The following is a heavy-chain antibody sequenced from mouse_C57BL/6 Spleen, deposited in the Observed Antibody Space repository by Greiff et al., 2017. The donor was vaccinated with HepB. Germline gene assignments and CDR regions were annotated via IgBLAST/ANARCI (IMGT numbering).Heavy chain of an antibody. CDR1: GYTFTDYE. Sequence: QVQLQQSGAELVRPGASVTLSCKASGYTFTDYEMHWVKQTPVHGLEWIGAIDPETGGTAYNQKFKGKAILTADKSSSTANMELRSLTSEDSAVYYCTSSPFITTVVAGDWGQGTTLTVSS. CDR2: IDPETGGT. J-gene: IGHJ2*01. CDR3: TSSPFITTVVAGD. D-gene: IGHD1-1*01. V-gene: IGHV1-15*01.